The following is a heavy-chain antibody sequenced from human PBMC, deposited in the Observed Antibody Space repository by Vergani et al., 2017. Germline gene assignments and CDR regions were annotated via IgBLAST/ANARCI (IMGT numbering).Heavy chain of an antibody. Sequence: QVQLVESGGGVVQPGRSLRLSCAASGFTFSSYAMHWVRQAPGKGLEWVAVISYDGSNKYYADSVKGRFTISRDNSKNTLYLQMNSLRAEDTAVYYCARDPGFGFLEWSYFDYWGQGTLVTVSS. CDR2: ISYDGSNK. J-gene: IGHJ4*02. CDR3: ARDPGFGFLEWSYFDY. CDR1: GFTFSSYA. V-gene: IGHV3-30*04. D-gene: IGHD3-3*01.